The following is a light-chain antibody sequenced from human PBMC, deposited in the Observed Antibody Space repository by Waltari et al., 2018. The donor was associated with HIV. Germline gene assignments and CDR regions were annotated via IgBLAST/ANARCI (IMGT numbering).Light chain of an antibody. CDR1: SSDVGGYNY. V-gene: IGLV2-14*01. Sequence: QSALTQPASVSGSPGQSITISCTGTSSDVGGYNYVSWYQQHPGKAPKLMIYEVSKRPAGVSNRFSGSKSSNTASLTISGLQAEDEADYYCSSYTSSISYVFGTGTKVTVL. CDR2: EVS. J-gene: IGLJ1*01. CDR3: SSYTSSISYV.